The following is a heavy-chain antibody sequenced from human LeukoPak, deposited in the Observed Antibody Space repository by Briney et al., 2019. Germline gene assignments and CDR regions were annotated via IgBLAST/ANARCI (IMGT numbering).Heavy chain of an antibody. D-gene: IGHD4-17*01. Sequence: SETLSLTCTVSGGSVRSSNYYWTWGRQNRGKGLEWNVYICYSGTTYYNPSLKSRVIISVHTSNNQFSLRLNSVTAADTAVYYCARKRDDGEYLIDYWGQGTLVTVSS. CDR1: GGSVRSSNYY. J-gene: IGHJ4*02. V-gene: IGHV4-31*03. CDR2: ICYSGTT. CDR3: ARKRDDGEYLIDY.